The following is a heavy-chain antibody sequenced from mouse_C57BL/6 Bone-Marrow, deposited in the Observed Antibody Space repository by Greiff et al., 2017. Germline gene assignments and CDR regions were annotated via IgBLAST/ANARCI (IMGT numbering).Heavy chain of an antibody. CDR3: AYGSSYSWYFDV. V-gene: IGHV1-69*01. J-gene: IGHJ1*03. CDR1: GYTFTSYW. CDR2: IDPSDSYT. Sequence: VQLQQSGAELVMPGASVKLSCKASGYTFTSYWMHWVKQRPGQGLEWIGEIDPSDSYTNYNQKFKGKSTLTVDKSSSTAYMQLSSLTSEDSAVYYCAYGSSYSWYFDVWGTGTTVTVSS. D-gene: IGHD1-1*01.